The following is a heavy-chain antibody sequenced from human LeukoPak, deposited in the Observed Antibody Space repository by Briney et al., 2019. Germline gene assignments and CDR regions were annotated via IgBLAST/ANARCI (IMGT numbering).Heavy chain of an antibody. CDR3: ASQRYYYDSSGYLDAFDI. CDR1: GGSISSSSYY. J-gene: IGHJ3*02. Sequence: SETLSLTCTVSGGSISSSSYYWGWIRQPPGKGLEWIGSIYYSGSTYYNPSLKSRVTISVDTSKNQFSLKLSSVTAADTAVYYCASQRYYYDSSGYLDAFDIWGQGTMVTVSS. D-gene: IGHD3-22*01. CDR2: IYYSGST. V-gene: IGHV4-39*07.